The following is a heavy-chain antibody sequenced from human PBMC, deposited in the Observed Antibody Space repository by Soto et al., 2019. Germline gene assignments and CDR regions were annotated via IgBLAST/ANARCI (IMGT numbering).Heavy chain of an antibody. Sequence: SETLSLTCAVSGGSIISSYYWNWIRQPAGKGLEWIGRVSTNGATNYNPSLESRVTMSVDTSKNQFSLKLTSVTAADTAVYFCARADYEILTGSYAMDVWGQGTTVTVSS. CDR1: GGSIISSYY. V-gene: IGHV4-4*07. D-gene: IGHD3-9*01. CDR2: VSTNGAT. J-gene: IGHJ6*02. CDR3: ARADYEILTGSYAMDV.